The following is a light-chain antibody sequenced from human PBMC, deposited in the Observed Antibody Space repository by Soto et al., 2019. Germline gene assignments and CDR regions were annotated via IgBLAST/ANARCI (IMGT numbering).Light chain of an antibody. V-gene: IGLV2-23*01. CDR3: CSYASGSTWV. CDR2: EGI. Sequence: QSALTQPASVSGSPGQSITVSCTGTSDDVGSYNLVSWYQHHPGKAPKIMIYEGINRPSGVSSRFSGSTSGNTASLTISGLQAEDEADYYCCSYASGSTWVFGGGTKLTVL. CDR1: SDDVGSYNL. J-gene: IGLJ3*02.